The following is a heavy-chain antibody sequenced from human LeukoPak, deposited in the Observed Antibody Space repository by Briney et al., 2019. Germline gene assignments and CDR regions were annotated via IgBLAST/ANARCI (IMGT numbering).Heavy chain of an antibody. CDR2: IDWDDDK. J-gene: IGHJ4*02. V-gene: IGHV2-70*04. D-gene: IGHD6-19*01. Sequence: SGPALVKPTQTLTLTCTFSGFSLSTRGMRVSWIRQPPGKALEWLPRIDWDDDKFYSTSLKTRLTISKDTSKNQVVLTMTNMDPVDTATYYCARSEGIAVAGTFFDYWGQGTLVTVSS. CDR1: GFSLSTRGMR. CDR3: ARSEGIAVAGTFFDY.